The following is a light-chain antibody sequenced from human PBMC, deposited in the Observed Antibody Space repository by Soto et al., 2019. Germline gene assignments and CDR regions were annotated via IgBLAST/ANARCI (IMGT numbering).Light chain of an antibody. J-gene: IGLJ1*01. CDR3: ISYTDRQSYL. CDR2: AVS. CDR1: SSDIGSYDH. Sequence: SALTQPACVSGSPGQSINISCSGTSSDIGSYDHVAWYQQFPGKSPKLIIYAVSDRPSGVSDRFSGSKSGISASLTLSGLQTEDEADYYCISYTDRQSYLFGTGTKVT. V-gene: IGLV2-14*03.